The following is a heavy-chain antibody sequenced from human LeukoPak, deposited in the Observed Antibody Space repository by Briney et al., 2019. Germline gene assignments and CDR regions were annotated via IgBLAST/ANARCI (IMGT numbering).Heavy chain of an antibody. CDR3: ARGSTYYDSSGQVPFDY. Sequence: GGSLRLSCAASGFTFTSYWMHWVRQAPGKGLVWVSRVNSDESRTSYVDSVKGRFTISRDNAKNSLYLQMNSLRAEDTAVYYCARGSTYYDSSGQVPFDYWGQGTLVTVSS. D-gene: IGHD3-22*01. CDR1: GFTFTSYW. CDR2: VNSDESRT. J-gene: IGHJ4*02. V-gene: IGHV3-74*01.